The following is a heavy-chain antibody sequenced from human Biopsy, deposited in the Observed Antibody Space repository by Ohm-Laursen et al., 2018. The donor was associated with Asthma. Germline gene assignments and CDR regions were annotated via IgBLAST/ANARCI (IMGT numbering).Heavy chain of an antibody. V-gene: IGHV3-11*01. J-gene: IGHJ6*02. D-gene: IGHD6-25*01. CDR3: ARVFESSEWGPFYHFGLDV. Sequence: LRLSCAASGFSFRDYYMTWMRQAPGKGLEWVSSISSSGSTTYPAESVKGRFTISRDNAQKSLFLQMGSLRAEDTAIYYCARVFESSEWGPFYHFGLDVWGQGTTVAVSS. CDR2: ISSSGSTT. CDR1: GFSFRDYY.